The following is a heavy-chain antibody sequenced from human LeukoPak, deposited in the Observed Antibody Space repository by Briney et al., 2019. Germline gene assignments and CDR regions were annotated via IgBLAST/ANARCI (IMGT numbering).Heavy chain of an antibody. CDR1: GGSISSYY. Sequence: SETLSLTCTVSGGSISSYYWSWIRQPPGKGQEWIGYIYYSGSTNYNPSLKSRVTISVDTSKNQFSLKLSSVTAADTAVYYCARHAFRYSSSWYGYWGQGTLVTVSS. CDR2: IYYSGST. V-gene: IGHV4-59*08. J-gene: IGHJ4*02. D-gene: IGHD6-13*01. CDR3: ARHAFRYSSSWYGY.